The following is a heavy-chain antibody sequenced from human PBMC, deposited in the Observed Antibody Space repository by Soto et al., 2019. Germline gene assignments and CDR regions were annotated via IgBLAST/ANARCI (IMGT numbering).Heavy chain of an antibody. CDR2: IWYDGSNK. J-gene: IGHJ4*01. CDR1: RLTFNSYV. V-gene: IGHV3-33*01. CDR3: ARDPGVLYCYGYKYYFDD. D-gene: IGHD5-18*01. Sequence: LSLSLEASRLTFNSYVIHVSLDDPCKGLEWVAVIWYDGSNKYYADSVKGRFTISRDNSKNTLYLQMNSLRAEDTAVYYWARDPGVLYCYGYKYYFDDWVHATLVPFSS.